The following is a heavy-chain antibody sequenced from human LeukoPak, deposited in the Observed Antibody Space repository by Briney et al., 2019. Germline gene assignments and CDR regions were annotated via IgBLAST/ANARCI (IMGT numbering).Heavy chain of an antibody. CDR1: GFTFVNYA. D-gene: IGHD3-22*01. Sequence: PGGSLRFSGAAPGFTFVNYAMNWVRQAPGKGLEWVSVISWNSGSIGYADSVKGRFTISRDNAKNSLYLQMNSLRAEDTALYYCAKDILPYYDSSGYLDYWGQGTLVTVSS. V-gene: IGHV3-9*01. CDR3: AKDILPYYDSSGYLDY. J-gene: IGHJ4*02. CDR2: ISWNSGSI.